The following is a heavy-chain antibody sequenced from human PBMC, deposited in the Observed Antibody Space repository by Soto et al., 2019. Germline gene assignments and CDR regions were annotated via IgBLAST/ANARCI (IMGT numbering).Heavy chain of an antibody. V-gene: IGHV4-59*01. D-gene: IGHD3-22*01. CDR2: YSGST. J-gene: IGHJ5*02. Sequence: SGTLSLTCSVSGDSISSYYWSWNRQPPGKGLEWIGYYSGSTNYNPSLKSRVTISVDTPKNQFSLKLSSVTAADTAVYYCARVRYFDTSGYYQFDPWGQGTLVTV. CDR3: ARVRYFDTSGYYQFDP. CDR1: GDSISSYY.